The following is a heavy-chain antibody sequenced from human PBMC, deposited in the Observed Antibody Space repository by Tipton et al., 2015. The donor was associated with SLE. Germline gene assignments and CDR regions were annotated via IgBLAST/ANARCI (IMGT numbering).Heavy chain of an antibody. J-gene: IGHJ1*01. D-gene: IGHD5-12*01. Sequence: TLSLTCTVSGGSISSSSYYWGWIRQSPGKGLEWIGTMSYRGSTSYNPSLKSRVAVSVDTSKNQLSLKLTSVTAADTAVYYCVRHGYSRYRAEYFQYWGQGTPVTVSS. CDR2: MSYRGST. CDR3: VRHGYSRYRAEYFQY. CDR1: GGSISSSSYY. V-gene: IGHV4-39*01.